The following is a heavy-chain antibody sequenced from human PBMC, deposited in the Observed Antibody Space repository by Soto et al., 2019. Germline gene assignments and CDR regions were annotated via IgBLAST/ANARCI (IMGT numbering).Heavy chain of an antibody. CDR1: GFTFSSYA. V-gene: IGHV3-23*01. Sequence: EVQLLESGGGLVQPGGSLRLSCAASGFTFSSYAISWVRQAPGKGLEWVSAISGSGGSTYYADSVKGRFTISRDNSKNTLYLQMNSLRAEDTAVYYCANSGGDYVTSFDYWGQGTLVTVSS. J-gene: IGHJ4*02. D-gene: IGHD4-17*01. CDR2: ISGSGGST. CDR3: ANSGGDYVTSFDY.